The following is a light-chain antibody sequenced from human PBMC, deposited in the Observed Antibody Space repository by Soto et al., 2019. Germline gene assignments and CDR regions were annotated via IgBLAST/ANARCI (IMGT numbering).Light chain of an antibody. Sequence: QSVLTQPASVSGSPGQSITISCTGTSSDVGGYNYVSWYQHHPGKAPKLMIYDVSNRPSGVSNRFSGSKSGNTASLSISRLQPEDEADYYCSSYRTSNTRQIVCGTGTKLTVL. J-gene: IGLJ1*01. CDR2: DVS. CDR1: SSDVGGYNY. CDR3: SSYRTSNTRQIV. V-gene: IGLV2-14*03.